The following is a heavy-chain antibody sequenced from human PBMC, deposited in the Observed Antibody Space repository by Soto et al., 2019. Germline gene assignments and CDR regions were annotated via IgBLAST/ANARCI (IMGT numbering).Heavy chain of an antibody. CDR2: VYNSGST. Sequence: PSETLSLTCTGFGGSIRSYSWSWVRRRPGKGLEWIGYVYNSGSTTYSPSFKSRVTISADTSRNQFSLKLTSVTAADTAVYYCARESGASNGAFYIWGQGTMVTVS. CDR3: ARESGASNGAFYI. V-gene: IGHV4-59*01. D-gene: IGHD4-17*01. J-gene: IGHJ3*02. CDR1: GGSIRSYS.